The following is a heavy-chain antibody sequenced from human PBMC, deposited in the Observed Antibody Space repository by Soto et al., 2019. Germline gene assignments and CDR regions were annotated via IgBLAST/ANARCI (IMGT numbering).Heavy chain of an antibody. Sequence: VQLVESGGIGVQTGGSLRLSCAAAGFDFEDYAMHWVRQVPGKGLEWVSLTNSDGTDSYYVDSVKGRFTISIDNAKTTLYLQMDRLRPEDTALYFCAKSLYYYDSSPLDHWGQGTLVTVSS. CDR2: TNSDGTDS. CDR3: AKSLYYYDSSPLDH. J-gene: IGHJ4*02. CDR1: GFDFEDYA. V-gene: IGHV3-43D*04. D-gene: IGHD3-22*01.